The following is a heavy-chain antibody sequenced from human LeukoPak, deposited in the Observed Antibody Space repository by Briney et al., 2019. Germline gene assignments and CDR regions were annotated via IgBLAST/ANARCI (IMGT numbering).Heavy chain of an antibody. CDR1: GGSISIGGYY. CDR2: IYYSGIT. J-gene: IGHJ4*02. CDR3: ARVTSGEFADY. V-gene: IGHV4-31*03. Sequence: PSQTLSLTCTFSGGSISIGGYYWSWIRQHPGKGLEWIGYIYYSGITYYNPSLKSRVTISVDTSKNQFSLYLSSVTAADTAVYYCARVTSGEFADYWGQGTLVTVSS. D-gene: IGHD3-10*01.